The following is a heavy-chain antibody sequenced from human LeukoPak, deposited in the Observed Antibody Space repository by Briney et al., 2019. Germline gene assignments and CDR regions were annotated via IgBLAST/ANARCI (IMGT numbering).Heavy chain of an antibody. CDR1: GSTFNNYG. J-gene: IGHJ4*02. CDR3: AKDADIVVSSYFDY. CDR2: IRYDGSNK. Sequence: PGGSLRLSCAASGSTFNNYGMHWVRQAPGKGLEWVAFIRYDGSNKYYADSVKGRFTISRDNSKNTLYVQMNSLRAEDTAVYYCAKDADIVVSSYFDYWGQGTLVTVSS. D-gene: IGHD2-2*01. V-gene: IGHV3-30*02.